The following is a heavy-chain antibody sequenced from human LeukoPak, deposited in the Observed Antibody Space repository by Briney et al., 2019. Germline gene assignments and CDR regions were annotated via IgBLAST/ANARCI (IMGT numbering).Heavy chain of an antibody. CDR1: GGSISSSSYY. CDR2: IYYSGST. V-gene: IGHV4-39*07. J-gene: IGHJ3*02. Sequence: SETLSLTCTVSGGSISSSSYYWGWIRQPPGKGLEWIGSIYYSGSTYYNPSLKSRVTISVDTSKNQFSLKLSSVTAADTAVYYCARREVESPRDDFDIWGQGTMVTVSS. CDR3: ARREVESPRDDFDI. D-gene: IGHD1-1*01.